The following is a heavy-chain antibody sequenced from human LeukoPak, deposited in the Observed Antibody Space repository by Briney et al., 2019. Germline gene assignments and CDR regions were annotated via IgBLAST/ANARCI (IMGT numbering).Heavy chain of an antibody. CDR3: AKDSDYDFWSGYLDV. D-gene: IGHD3-3*01. Sequence: GSLRLSCAAPGFPFSSYAMSWVRQAPGKGLEWVPAISGSGGSTYYADSVKGRFTISRDNSKNTLYLQMNSLRAEDTAVYYCAKDSDYDFWSGYLDVWGKGTTVTVSS. CDR2: ISGSGGST. J-gene: IGHJ6*04. V-gene: IGHV3-23*01. CDR1: GFPFSSYA.